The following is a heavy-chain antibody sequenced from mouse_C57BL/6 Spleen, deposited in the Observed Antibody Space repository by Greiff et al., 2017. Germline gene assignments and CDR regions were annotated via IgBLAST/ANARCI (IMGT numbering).Heavy chain of an antibody. CDR1: GYTFTDYY. V-gene: IGHV1-26*01. Sequence: VQLQQSGPELVKPGASVKISCKASGYTFTDYYMNWVKQSPGQSLEWIGDINPNNGGTSYNQKFKGKATLTVDKSSSTAYMELRSLTSEDSAVYYCASWPWFAYWGQGTLVTVSA. J-gene: IGHJ3*01. CDR3: ASWPWFAY. CDR2: INPNNGGT.